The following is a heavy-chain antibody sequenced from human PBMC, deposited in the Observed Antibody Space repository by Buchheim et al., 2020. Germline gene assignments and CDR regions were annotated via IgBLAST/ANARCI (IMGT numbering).Heavy chain of an antibody. V-gene: IGHV3-33*01. CDR1: GFTFSSYG. J-gene: IGHJ4*02. CDR3: ARGGYDSSGYYLDY. CDR2: IWYDGSNK. D-gene: IGHD3-22*01. Sequence: QVQLVESGGGVVQPGRSLRLSCAASGFTFSSYGMHWVRQAPGKGLEWVAVIWYDGSNKYYADSVKGRFTISRDNSKHTLYLQMNSLRAEDTAVYYCARGGYDSSGYYLDYWGQGTL.